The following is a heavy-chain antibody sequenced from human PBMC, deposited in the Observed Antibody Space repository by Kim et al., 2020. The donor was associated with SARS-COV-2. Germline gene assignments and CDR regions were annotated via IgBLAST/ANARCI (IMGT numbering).Heavy chain of an antibody. V-gene: IGHV3-74*01. CDR2: IKSDGSLT. CDR1: GYKLRSDW. J-gene: IGHJ5*02. Sequence: GGSLRLSCAASGYKLRSDWMHWVRQAPGKGLLWVARIKSDGSLTHYAESVQGRFTISRDDAKNTLYLQMNSLRTEDTAMYYCARGTSPDPWGQGTLVTVSS. CDR3: ARGTSPDP.